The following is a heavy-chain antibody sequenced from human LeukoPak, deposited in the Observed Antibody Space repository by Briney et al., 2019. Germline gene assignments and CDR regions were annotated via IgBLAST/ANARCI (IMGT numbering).Heavy chain of an antibody. Sequence: PSETLSLTCTVSGGSISSYYWSWIRQPPGKGLEWIGYIYYSGSTNYNPSLKSRVTISVDTSKNQFSLKLSSVTAADTAIYYCARSAWPTYNFDHWGQGTLVTVSS. V-gene: IGHV4-59*08. J-gene: IGHJ4*02. CDR3: ARSAWPTYNFDH. D-gene: IGHD5-24*01. CDR1: GGSISSYY. CDR2: IYYSGST.